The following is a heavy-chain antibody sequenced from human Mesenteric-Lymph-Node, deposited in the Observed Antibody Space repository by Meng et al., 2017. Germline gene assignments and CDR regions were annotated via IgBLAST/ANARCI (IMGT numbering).Heavy chain of an antibody. Sequence: QVQLVQSGAEGKKPGAAVKGCCKASGDPFTTYNMPWVRQAPGQGLEWMGIINPSSGGTTYAQKFRGRVTMTRDTSTSTVYMELSSLRSDDTAVYFCARDGCRTATCSAGGNWFDPWGQGTLVTVSS. CDR2: INPSSGGT. V-gene: IGHV1-46*03. J-gene: IGHJ5*02. CDR1: GDPFTTYN. CDR3: ARDGCRTATCSAGGNWFDP. D-gene: IGHD2-2*01.